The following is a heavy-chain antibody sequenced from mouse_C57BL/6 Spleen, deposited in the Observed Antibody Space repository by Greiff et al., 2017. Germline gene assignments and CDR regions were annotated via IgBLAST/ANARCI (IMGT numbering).Heavy chain of an antibody. J-gene: IGHJ3*01. V-gene: IGHV1-55*01. CDR3: AKGGYGSSPAWFAY. D-gene: IGHD1-1*01. Sequence: VQLQQPGAELVKSGASVKMSCKASGYTFTSYWITWVKQRPGQGLEWIGDIYPGSGSTNYNEKFKSKATLTVDTSSSTAYMQLSSLTSEDSAVYYCAKGGYGSSPAWFAYWGQGTLVTVSA. CDR2: IYPGSGST. CDR1: GYTFTSYW.